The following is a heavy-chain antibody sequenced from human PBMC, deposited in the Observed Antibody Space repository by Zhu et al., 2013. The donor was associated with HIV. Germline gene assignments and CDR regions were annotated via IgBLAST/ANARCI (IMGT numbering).Heavy chain of an antibody. Sequence: EVQLVQSGAEVRKPGESLKISCKGSGYNFPIYWIGWVRQVPGKGLEWMGIVYPDDSDTRYSPSFQGQVTISADKSISTAYLQWSSLKASDTAMYYCARRPFCGADCYSFDYWGQGTLVTVSS. D-gene: IGHD2-21*02. CDR2: VYPDDSDT. CDR1: GYNFPIYW. J-gene: IGHJ4*02. CDR3: ARRPFCGADCYSFDY. V-gene: IGHV5-51*01.